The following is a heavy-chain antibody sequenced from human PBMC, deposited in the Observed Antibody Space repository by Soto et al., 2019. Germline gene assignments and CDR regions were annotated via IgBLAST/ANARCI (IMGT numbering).Heavy chain of an antibody. CDR1: GGSISSGDYY. CDR2: IYYSVST. D-gene: IGHD2-15*01. Sequence: SETLSLTCTVSGGSISSGDYYCSWIRQPPGKGLEWIGYIYYSVSTYYNPSLKSRVTISVDTSKNQFSLKLSSVTAADTAVYYCARAQYCSGGSCIYYFDYWGQGTLVTVSS. V-gene: IGHV4-30-4*01. J-gene: IGHJ4*02. CDR3: ARAQYCSGGSCIYYFDY.